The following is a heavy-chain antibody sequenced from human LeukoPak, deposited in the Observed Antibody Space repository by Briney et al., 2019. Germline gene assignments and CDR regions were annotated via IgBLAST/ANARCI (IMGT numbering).Heavy chain of an antibody. V-gene: IGHV1-2*02. J-gene: IGHJ6*03. CDR1: GYTFTGYY. Sequence: ASVKVSCKASGYTFTGYYIHWVRQAPGQGLEWMGWINPNSGGTNDAQKFQDRVTITADRSTSTAYMELSSLRSEDTAVYYCARGDYGGNNYYYYYMDVWGKGTTVTVSS. CDR2: INPNSGGT. D-gene: IGHD4-23*01. CDR3: ARGDYGGNNYYYYYMDV.